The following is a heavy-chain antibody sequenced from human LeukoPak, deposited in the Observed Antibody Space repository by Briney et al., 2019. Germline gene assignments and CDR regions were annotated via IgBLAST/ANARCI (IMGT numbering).Heavy chain of an antibody. CDR3: AKDRQYGDYGRGDFFDS. J-gene: IGHJ4*02. V-gene: IGHV3-43D*03. D-gene: IGHD4-17*01. Sequence: PGGSLRLSCAASGFAFDDYAMHWVRQAPGKGLQWISSINWVGDTSSYADSVKGRFTVSRDNTEGSLYLQMDSLRSEDTALYYCAKDRQYGDYGRGDFFDSWGQGTLVTVSS. CDR2: INWVGDTS. CDR1: GFAFDDYA.